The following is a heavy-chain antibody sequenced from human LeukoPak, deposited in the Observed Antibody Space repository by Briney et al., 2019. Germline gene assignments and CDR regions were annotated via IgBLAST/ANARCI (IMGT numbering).Heavy chain of an antibody. CDR1: GYTFTGYY. V-gene: IGHV1-2*02. J-gene: IGHJ6*03. Sequence: GASVKVSCKASGYTFTGYYMHWVRQAPGQGLEWMGWINPNSGGTNYAQKFQGRVTMTRDTSISTAYMELSRLRSDDTAVYYCARDVRSLRITMVRGYYYYYMDVWGKGTTVTVSS. D-gene: IGHD3-10*01. CDR3: ARDVRSLRITMVRGYYYYYMDV. CDR2: INPNSGGT.